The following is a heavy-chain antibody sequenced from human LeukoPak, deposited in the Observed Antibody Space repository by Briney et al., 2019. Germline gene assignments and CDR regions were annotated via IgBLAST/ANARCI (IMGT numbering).Heavy chain of an antibody. D-gene: IGHD3-10*01. CDR3: AGDPGTVGWRDHYGMDV. CDR2: IYYSGST. Sequence: PSETLSLTCTVSGGSISSYYWSWIRQPPGKGLEWIGYIYYSGSTNYNPSLKSRVTISVDTSKNQFSLKLSSVTAADTAVYYCAGDPGTVGWRDHYGMDVWGQGTTVTVSS. CDR1: GGSISSYY. V-gene: IGHV4-59*01. J-gene: IGHJ6*02.